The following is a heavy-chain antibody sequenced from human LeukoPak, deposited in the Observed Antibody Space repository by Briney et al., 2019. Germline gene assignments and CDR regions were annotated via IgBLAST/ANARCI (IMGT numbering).Heavy chain of an antibody. J-gene: IGHJ4*02. Sequence: GGSLRLSCAASGFTFSSYGMHWVRQAPGKGLEWVAVIWYDGSNKYYADSVKGRFTISRDNSKNTLYLQMNCLRAEDTAVYYCAGDRGNFCVDYWGQGTLVTVSS. CDR2: IWYDGSNK. CDR3: AGDRGNFCVDY. V-gene: IGHV3-33*01. D-gene: IGHD1-7*01. CDR1: GFTFSSYG.